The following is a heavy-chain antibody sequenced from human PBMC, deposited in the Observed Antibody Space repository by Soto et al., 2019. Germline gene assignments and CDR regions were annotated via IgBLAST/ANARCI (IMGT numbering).Heavy chain of an antibody. CDR3: VTDPPGRICEFCFDS. CDR1: GLAFNTYA. Sequence: GGSLRISCAASGLAFNTYAMHWVRQAPGKGLEWVAYIWFDGSEKHYADSVKGRFTISRDNSKNTVSLQMNSLRVEDTAVYYGVTDPPGRICEFCFDSWGQGTLVTVS. CDR2: IWFDGSEK. V-gene: IGHV3-30*02. D-gene: IGHD3-10*01. J-gene: IGHJ4*02.